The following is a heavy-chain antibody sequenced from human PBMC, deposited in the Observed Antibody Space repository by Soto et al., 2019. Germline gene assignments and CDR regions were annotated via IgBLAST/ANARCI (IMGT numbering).Heavy chain of an antibody. Sequence: QVQLVQSGAEVKEPGSAVKVSCKAPADSFSSYGISWVRQAPGQGLEWRGGIIPIFGTKNYAEKFQGRVTITADESTNTAYMELSSLRSEDTALYYCARVFPDGWVEPGVVRGYLDTWGRGTLVTVSS. CDR3: ARVFPDGWVEPGVVRGYLDT. V-gene: IGHV1-69*01. CDR1: ADSFSSYG. CDR2: IIPIFGTK. D-gene: IGHD3-3*01. J-gene: IGHJ4*02.